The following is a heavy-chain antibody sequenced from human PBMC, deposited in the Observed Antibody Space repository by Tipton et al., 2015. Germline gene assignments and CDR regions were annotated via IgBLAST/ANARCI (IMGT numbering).Heavy chain of an antibody. CDR1: GFTVSSKY. CDR3: ARDRHDSSGYYYYFDY. V-gene: IGHV3-53*01. J-gene: IGHJ4*02. Sequence: SLRLSCAASGFTVSSKYMSWVRQAPGKGLEWVSIIYSGGSTYYPDSVKGRFTISRDNSKNTVYFQMNSLRAEDTAVYYCARDRHDSSGYYYYFDYWGQGTLVTVSS. D-gene: IGHD3-22*01. CDR2: IYSGGST.